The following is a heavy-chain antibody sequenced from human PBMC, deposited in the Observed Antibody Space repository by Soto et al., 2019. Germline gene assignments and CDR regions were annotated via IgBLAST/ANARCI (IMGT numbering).Heavy chain of an antibody. J-gene: IGHJ6*02. D-gene: IGHD3-3*01. Sequence: SGGSLRLSCAASGFTFSTYAMSWVRQAPGKGLEWVSVISGSGGTRYYADSVKGRFTISRDNSKNTLYLQMNSLRDEDTAVYYCARLYYDYVWGQGTTVTVSS. V-gene: IGHV3-23*01. CDR3: ARLYYDYV. CDR1: GFTFSTYA. CDR2: ISGSGGTR.